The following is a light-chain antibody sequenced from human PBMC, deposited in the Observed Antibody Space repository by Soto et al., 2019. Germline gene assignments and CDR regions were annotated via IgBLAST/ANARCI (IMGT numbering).Light chain of an antibody. CDR3: QQYGSSPLT. CDR1: QSVGNNY. Sequence: EIVLTQSPGTLSLSPGERATLSCRASQSVGNNYLVWYQQQPGKPPRFLMYDVSTRATGIPERFSGSGSGTDFTLTISRLEPEDFAVYYCQQYGSSPLTFGGGTKVEIK. J-gene: IGKJ4*01. CDR2: DVS. V-gene: IGKV3-20*01.